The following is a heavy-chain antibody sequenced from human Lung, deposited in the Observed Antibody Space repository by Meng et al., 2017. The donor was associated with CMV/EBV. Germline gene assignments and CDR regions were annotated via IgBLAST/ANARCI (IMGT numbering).Heavy chain of an antibody. V-gene: IGHV3-7*01. CDR1: GFTFSSYW. CDR2: IKQDGSEK. Sequence: GGSLRLXXAASGFTFSSYWMSWVRQAPGKGLEWVANIKQDGSEKYYVDSVKGRFTISRDNAKNSLYLQMNSLRAEDTAVYYCARGYYYDSEVEHYWGQGTLVTVSS. J-gene: IGHJ4*02. D-gene: IGHD3-22*01. CDR3: ARGYYYDSEVEHY.